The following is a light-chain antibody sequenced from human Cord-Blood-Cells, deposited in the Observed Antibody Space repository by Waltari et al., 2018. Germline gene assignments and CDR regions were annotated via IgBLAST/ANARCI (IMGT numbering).Light chain of an antibody. V-gene: IGLV2-8*01. CDR1: SSHVGGYNY. CDR2: EVS. CDR3: SSYAGSNNYVV. Sequence: QSALTQPPSASGSPGQSGTISCTGTSSHVGGYNYVSWYQQHPGKAPKLMIYEVSKRPSGVPDRFSGSKSGNTASLTVSGLQAEDEADYYCSSYAGSNNYVVFGGGTKLTVL. J-gene: IGLJ2*01.